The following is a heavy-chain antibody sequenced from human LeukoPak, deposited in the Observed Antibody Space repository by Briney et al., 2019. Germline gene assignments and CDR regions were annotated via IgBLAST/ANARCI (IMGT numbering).Heavy chain of an antibody. CDR3: AREAAVAGIYFDS. Sequence: PGGSLRLSCAASGFTFSSYEMNWVRQAPGKGLEWVSYIGVSGRTINYADSVKGRFSISRDNAKNTVYLQMNSLRAEDTAVYYCAREAAVAGIYFDSWGQGTLVTVSS. CDR2: IGVSGRTI. D-gene: IGHD6-19*01. CDR1: GFTFSSYE. V-gene: IGHV3-48*03. J-gene: IGHJ4*02.